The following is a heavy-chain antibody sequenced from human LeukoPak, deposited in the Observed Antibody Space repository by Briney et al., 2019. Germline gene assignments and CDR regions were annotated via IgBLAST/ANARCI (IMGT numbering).Heavy chain of an antibody. J-gene: IGHJ4*02. Sequence: GGSLRLSCAASGFTFDDYGMSWVRQAPGKGLEWVSGINWNGGSTGYADSVKGRFTISRDNAKNSLYLQMNFLRAEDTAVYYRARVAVLPKGYFDYWGQGTLVTVSS. CDR3: ARVAVLPKGYFDY. D-gene: IGHD2/OR15-2a*01. CDR1: GFTFDDYG. V-gene: IGHV3-20*04. CDR2: INWNGGST.